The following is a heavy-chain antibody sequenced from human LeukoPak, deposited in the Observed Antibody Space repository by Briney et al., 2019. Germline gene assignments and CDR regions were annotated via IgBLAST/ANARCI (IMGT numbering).Heavy chain of an antibody. V-gene: IGHV4-59*06. CDR2: IYYSGST. J-gene: IGHJ3*02. D-gene: IGHD5-18*01. CDR1: GGSFSGYY. Sequence: SETLSLTCAVYGGSFSGYYWSWIRQPPGKGLEWIGYIYYSGSTYYNPSLKSRVTISVDTSKNQFSLKLSSVTAADTAVYYCASNTAMVSVAFDIWGQGTMVTVSS. CDR3: ASNTAMVSVAFDI.